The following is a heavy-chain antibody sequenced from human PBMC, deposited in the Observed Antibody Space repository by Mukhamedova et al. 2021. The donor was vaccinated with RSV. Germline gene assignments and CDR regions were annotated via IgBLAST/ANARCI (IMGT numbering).Heavy chain of an antibody. CDR3: AKEKGPYDFWSGYWPLPPH. D-gene: IGHD3-3*01. J-gene: IGHJ1*01. CDR2: ISGSGGST. V-gene: IGHV3-23*01. Sequence: VSAISGSGGSTYYADSVKGRFTISRDNSKNTLYLQTNSLRAEDTAVYYCAKEKGPYDFWSGYWPLPPHWGQGTLVTLPS.